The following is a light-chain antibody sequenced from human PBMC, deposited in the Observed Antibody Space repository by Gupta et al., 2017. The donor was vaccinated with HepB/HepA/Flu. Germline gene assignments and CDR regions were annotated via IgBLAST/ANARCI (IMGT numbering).Light chain of an antibody. Sequence: QSALTQPDSVSGSPGQSITISCIGTSSDVGNYNRVSWYQQHPSRAPKLIIYEVTERPSGVSHRFSGSKSGNSASLTISGLQAEDEADYYCCSYTGSNTLYVFGSGTRVTVL. CDR1: SSDVGNYNR. CDR3: CSYTGSNTLYV. CDR2: EVT. V-gene: IGLV2-23*02. J-gene: IGLJ1*01.